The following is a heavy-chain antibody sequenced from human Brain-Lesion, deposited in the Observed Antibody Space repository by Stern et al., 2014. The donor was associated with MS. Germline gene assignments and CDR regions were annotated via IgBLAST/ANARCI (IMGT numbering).Heavy chain of an antibody. J-gene: IGHJ6*02. CDR2: IFNSGSP. V-gene: IGHV4-61*02. D-gene: IGHD2-2*01. Sequence: QLQLQESGPGLVKPSQTLSLSCTVSGGSISSGGYYWSWIRQPAGKGLEWIGRIFNSGSPSYNPPLQSRGPISKDTPQTQFSLRLNSMTAADTAVYYCARGRVVPGFQYYATDVWGQGTTVIVSS. CDR3: ARGRVVPGFQYYATDV. CDR1: GGSISSGGYY.